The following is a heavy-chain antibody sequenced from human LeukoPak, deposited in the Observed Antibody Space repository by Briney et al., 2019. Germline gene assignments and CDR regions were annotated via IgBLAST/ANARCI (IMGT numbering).Heavy chain of an antibody. J-gene: IGHJ4*02. D-gene: IGHD6-13*01. CDR2: IYTSGST. CDR1: GGSISSGSYY. Sequence: SQTLSLTCTVSGGSISSGSYYWSWIRQPAGKGLEWIGRIYTSGSTNYNPSLKSRVTISVDTSKDQFSLKLSSVTAADTAVYYCAMSGYSSSWYVDYWGQGTLVTVSS. V-gene: IGHV4-61*02. CDR3: AMSGYSSSWYVDY.